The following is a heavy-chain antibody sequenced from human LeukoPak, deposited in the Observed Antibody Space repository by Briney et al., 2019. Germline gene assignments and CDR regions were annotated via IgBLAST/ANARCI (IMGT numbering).Heavy chain of an antibody. CDR1: GGSITSYF. CDR2: IHHSGTT. V-gene: IGHV4-59*01. D-gene: IGHD2/OR15-2a*01. CDR3: AQKAPFSPAYSQQ. Sequence: SETLSLTCTVSGGSITSYFWTWIRQPPGKGLEWIGYIHHSGTTNYNPSLKSRVTISVDTSKNQFSLRLSSVTAADTAVYYCAQKAPFSPAYSQQWGQGTLVTVSS. J-gene: IGHJ1*01.